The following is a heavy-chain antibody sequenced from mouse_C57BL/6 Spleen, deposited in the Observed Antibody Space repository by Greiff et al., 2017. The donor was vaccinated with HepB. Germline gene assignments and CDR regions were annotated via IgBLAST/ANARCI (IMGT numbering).Heavy chain of an antibody. CDR2: IDPENGDT. V-gene: IGHV14-4*01. D-gene: IGHD2-5*01. Sequence: VQLQQSGAELVRPGASVKLSCTASGFNIKDDYMHWVKQRPEQGLEWIGWIDPENGDTEYASKFQGKATITADTSSNTAYLQLSSLKSEDTAVYYCTTGQPYSKSAWFAYWGQGTLVTVSA. J-gene: IGHJ3*01. CDR1: GFNIKDDY. CDR3: TTGQPYSKSAWFAY.